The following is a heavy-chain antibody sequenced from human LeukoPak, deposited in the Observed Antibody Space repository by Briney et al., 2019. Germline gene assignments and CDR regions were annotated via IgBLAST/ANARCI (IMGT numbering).Heavy chain of an antibody. CDR1: GFTFSSYA. J-gene: IGHJ3*02. D-gene: IGHD4-17*01. CDR3: AKDPNGDYIGTFDI. Sequence: QAGGSLRLSCAASGFTFSSYAMSWVRQAPGKGLEWVSSITGSGGGTQYADSVQGRFTISRDNSKNTLYLQMNSLRAEDTAIYYCAKDPNGDYIGTFDIWGQGTMVTVSS. V-gene: IGHV3-23*01. CDR2: ITGSGGGT.